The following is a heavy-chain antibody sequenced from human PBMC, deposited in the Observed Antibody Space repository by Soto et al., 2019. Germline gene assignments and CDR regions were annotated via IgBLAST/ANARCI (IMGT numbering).Heavy chain of an antibody. D-gene: IGHD3-16*02. Sequence: PSETLSLTCTVSGGSISSYYWSWIRQPPGKGLEWIGYIYYSGSTNYNPSLKSRVTISVDTSKNQFSLKLSSVTAADTAVYYCARAYYDYIWGSYRPYYFDYWGQGTLVTVSS. V-gene: IGHV4-59*01. CDR2: IYYSGST. J-gene: IGHJ4*02. CDR3: ARAYYDYIWGSYRPYYFDY. CDR1: GGSISSYY.